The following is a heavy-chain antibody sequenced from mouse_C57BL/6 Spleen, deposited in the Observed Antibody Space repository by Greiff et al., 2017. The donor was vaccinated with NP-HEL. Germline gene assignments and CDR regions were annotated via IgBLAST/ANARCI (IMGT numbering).Heavy chain of an antibody. V-gene: IGHV1-50*01. CDR1: GYTFTSYW. CDR3: ARKATVYYAMDY. D-gene: IGHD1-1*01. CDR2: IDPSDSYT. Sequence: QVQLQQPGAELVKPGASVKLSCKASGYTFTSYWMQWVKQRPGQGLEWIGEIDPSDSYTNYNQKFKGKATLTVDTSSSTAYMQLSSLTSEDSAVYYCARKATVYYAMDYWGQGTSVTVSS. J-gene: IGHJ4*01.